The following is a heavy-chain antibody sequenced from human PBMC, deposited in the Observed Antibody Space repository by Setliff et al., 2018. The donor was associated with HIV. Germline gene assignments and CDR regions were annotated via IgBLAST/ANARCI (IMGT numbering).Heavy chain of an antibody. CDR2: IYSSGST. D-gene: IGHD6-13*01. CDR1: GGSISSGSYY. V-gene: IGHV4-61*02. J-gene: IGHJ6*03. CDR3: ARHRDPPGSSWTFYYFYMDL. Sequence: PSETLSLTCTVSGGSISSGSYYWSWIRQPAGKGLEWIGCIYSSGSTNYNPSLKSRVSMSVDTSKNQFSLKVDSVTAADTGVYYCARHRDPPGSSWTFYYFYMDLWGGGTTVTVSS.